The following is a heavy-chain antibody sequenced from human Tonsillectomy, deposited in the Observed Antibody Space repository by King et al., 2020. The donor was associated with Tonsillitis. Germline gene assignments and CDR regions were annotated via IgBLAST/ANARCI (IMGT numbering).Heavy chain of an antibody. V-gene: IGHV4-59*01. J-gene: IGHJ2*01. CDR3: ARRLATHWYFDL. Sequence: QVQLQESGPGLVKPSETLSLTCTVSGGSISSFYWSWIRQPPGKGLEWIGYVYYSGTIGNTNYNPSLKSRVTTSVEPSQNQFSLNLSFVTAADTAVYYCARRLATHWYFDLWGRGTLVTVSS. D-gene: IGHD6-6*01. CDR1: GGSISSFY. CDR2: VYYSGTIGNT.